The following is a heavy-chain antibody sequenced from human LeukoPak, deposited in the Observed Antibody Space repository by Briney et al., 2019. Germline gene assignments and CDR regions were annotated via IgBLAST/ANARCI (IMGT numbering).Heavy chain of an antibody. D-gene: IGHD3-10*01. CDR1: GGSFSNNY. CDR3: ARDRLLWFGELDY. CDR2: INHSGST. J-gene: IGHJ4*02. Sequence: SETLSLTCAVYGGSFSNNYWSWIRQPPGRGLEWIGEINHSGSTNYNPSLKSRVTISVDTSKNQFSLKLRSLTAADTAVYYCARDRLLWFGELDYWGQGTLVIVSS. V-gene: IGHV4-34*01.